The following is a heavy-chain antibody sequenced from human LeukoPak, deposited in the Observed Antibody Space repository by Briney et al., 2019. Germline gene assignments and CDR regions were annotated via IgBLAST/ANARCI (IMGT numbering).Heavy chain of an antibody. V-gene: IGHV3-48*02. CDR2: ISSSSITT. CDR3: ARYLTSVPTR. CDR1: GFTFSSHS. J-gene: IGHJ4*02. Sequence: PGGSLRLSCAASGFTFSSHSMNWVRQAPGKGLEWVSYISSSSITTHYADSVKGRFTISRDNAKNSLYLQMNSLRDEDTAVYYCARYLTSVPTRWGQGTLVTVSS. D-gene: IGHD4-17*01.